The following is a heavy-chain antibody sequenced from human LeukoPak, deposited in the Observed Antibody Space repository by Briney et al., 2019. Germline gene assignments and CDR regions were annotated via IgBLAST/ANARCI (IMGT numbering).Heavy chain of an antibody. CDR1: GFTFSSYG. CDR2: IWYDGSNK. V-gene: IGHV3-33*03. J-gene: IGHJ5*02. CDR3: ASHLPGPGGWFDP. D-gene: IGHD3-3*02. Sequence: PGGSLRLSCAASGFTFSSYGMHWVRQAPGKGLEWVAVIWYDGSNKYYADSVKGRFTISRDNAKNSLYLQMNSLRAEDTAVYYCASHLPGPGGWFDPWGQGTLVTVSS.